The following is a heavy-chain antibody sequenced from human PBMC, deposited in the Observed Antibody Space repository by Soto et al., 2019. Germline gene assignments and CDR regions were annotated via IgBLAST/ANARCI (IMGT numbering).Heavy chain of an antibody. J-gene: IGHJ6*03. V-gene: IGHV3-23*01. CDR1: GFTFGSYA. CDR3: AKALRPSLYVFYYMDV. D-gene: IGHD6-13*01. Sequence: EVQLLESGGGLVQPGGSLRLSCVVSGFTFGSYAMSWVRQAPEKGPEWVAILGGNGFTTYYADSVKGRFTISGDKSKSTLFLQMNRLRADDTGVDYCAKALRPSLYVFYYMDVWGRGTSVTVSS. CDR2: LGGNGFTT.